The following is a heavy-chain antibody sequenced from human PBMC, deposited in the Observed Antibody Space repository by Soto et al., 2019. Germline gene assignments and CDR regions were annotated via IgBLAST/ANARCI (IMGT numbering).Heavy chain of an antibody. J-gene: IGHJ4*02. D-gene: IGHD3-9*01. Sequence: GGSLRLSCAASGFTFSSYVMSWVRQAPGKGLEWVSAISGSGGNTFYADSVKGRFTVSRDNSKNTLYLQMDSLRAEDTAIYYCAKAEDNYDVLTGYYLGNYYFDYWGQGTLVTV. V-gene: IGHV3-23*01. CDR2: ISGSGGNT. CDR3: AKAEDNYDVLTGYYLGNYYFDY. CDR1: GFTFSSYV.